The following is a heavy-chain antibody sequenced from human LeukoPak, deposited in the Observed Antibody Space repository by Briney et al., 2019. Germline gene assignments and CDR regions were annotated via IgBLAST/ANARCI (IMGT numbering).Heavy chain of an antibody. Sequence: GGSLRLSCAASGFTFTNYPMHWVRQAPGKGLEWVAVLWSDGIKTDYADSVKGRFTISRDDSKNTLYLQMDSLRAEDTAVYYCARGPGSSGWYFFLDYWGQGTLVTVPS. D-gene: IGHD6-13*01. CDR1: GFTFTNYP. CDR2: LWSDGIKT. V-gene: IGHV3-33*01. J-gene: IGHJ4*02. CDR3: ARGPGSSGWYFFLDY.